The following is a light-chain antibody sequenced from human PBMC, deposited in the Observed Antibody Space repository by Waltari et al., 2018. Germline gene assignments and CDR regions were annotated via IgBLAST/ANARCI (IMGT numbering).Light chain of an antibody. Sequence: DLQMTQSPSSLSASVGDRVTITCRASQDINNYLGWYQQKPGKAPKRLIYYASSLESGVPSRFSGSGSGTDYTLTISSLQPEDIATYYCQQYDNFPYTFGQGTKVEIK. J-gene: IGKJ2*01. CDR3: QQYDNFPYT. CDR1: QDINNY. CDR2: YAS. V-gene: IGKV1-33*01.